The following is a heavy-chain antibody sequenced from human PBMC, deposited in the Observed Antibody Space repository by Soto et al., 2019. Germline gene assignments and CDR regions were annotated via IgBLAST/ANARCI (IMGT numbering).Heavy chain of an antibody. CDR2: IYYSVTT. V-gene: IGHV4-31*03. D-gene: IGHD2-2*02. CDR1: GGSITSGGYY. Sequence: QVQLQESSSGLVKPSQTLSLTCTVSGGSITSGGYYWSWIRQHPGKGLEWIGYIYYSVTTYYNPSLKSRVIISVDTSKNQFSLNLSSVTAADTAVYYCARAENERAGLYRPPDYWGQGTLVTVSS. CDR3: ARAENERAGLYRPPDY. J-gene: IGHJ4*02.